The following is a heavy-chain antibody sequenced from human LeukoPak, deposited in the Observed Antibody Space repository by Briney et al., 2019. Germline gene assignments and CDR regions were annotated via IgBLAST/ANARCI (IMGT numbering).Heavy chain of an antibody. CDR2: IYSGGST. J-gene: IGHJ6*02. D-gene: IGHD3-10*01. CDR3: ARGPASGTGGMDV. CDR1: GFTVSNNY. Sequence: PGGSLRLSCVVSGFTVSNNYMSWVRQAPGKGPEWVSVIYSGGSTYYADSVKGRFSISRDGSKNTLNLQMNSLRAEDTAVYFCARGPASGTGGMDVWGQGTTVTASS. V-gene: IGHV3-66*01.